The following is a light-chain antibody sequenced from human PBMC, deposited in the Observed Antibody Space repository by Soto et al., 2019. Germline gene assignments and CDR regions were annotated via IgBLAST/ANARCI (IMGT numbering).Light chain of an antibody. CDR3: QQYSILPPG. CDR2: DVS. V-gene: IGKV1-33*01. J-gene: IGKJ5*01. CDR1: QDISNY. Sequence: DIQMTQSPSSLSASVGDRVTITCQASQDISNYLNWYQHKPGKAPNLLIYDVSNLEIGVPSRFSGSGSGTVFTLAISSLQPEDTATYYCQQYSILPPGFGHRTRLEIK.